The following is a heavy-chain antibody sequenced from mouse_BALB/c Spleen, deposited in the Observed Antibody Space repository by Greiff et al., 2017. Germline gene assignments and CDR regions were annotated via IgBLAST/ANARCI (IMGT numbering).Heavy chain of an antibody. CDR1: GFTFSSYG. CDR2: ISSGGSYT. Sequence: EVMLVESGGDLVKPGGSLKLSCAASGFTFSSYGMSWVRQTPDKRLEWVATISSGGSYTYYPDSVKGRFTISRDNAKNTLYLQMSSLKSEDTAMYYCARQGLYYGYDAMDYWGQGTSVTVSS. V-gene: IGHV5-6*01. CDR3: ARQGLYYGYDAMDY. J-gene: IGHJ4*01. D-gene: IGHD2-1*01.